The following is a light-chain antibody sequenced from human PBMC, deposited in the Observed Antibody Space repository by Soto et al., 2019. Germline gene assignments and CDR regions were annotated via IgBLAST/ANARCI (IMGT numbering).Light chain of an antibody. CDR3: QQANSFPLT. CDR1: QAISSF. CDR2: GAF. J-gene: IGKJ4*01. V-gene: IGKV1-12*01. Sequence: DIQMTQSPSSVSASVGDRVTITCRASQAISSFLAWYQQKPGKAPNLLIYGAFSLQSGVPSRFSGSGSRTDFTLTISSLQPEDFATYYCQQANSFPLTFGGGTKVEIK.